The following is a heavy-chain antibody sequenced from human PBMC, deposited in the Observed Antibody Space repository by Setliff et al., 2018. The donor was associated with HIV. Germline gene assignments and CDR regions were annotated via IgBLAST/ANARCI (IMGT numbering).Heavy chain of an antibody. D-gene: IGHD3-10*01. CDR2: ITPIFGTT. J-gene: IGHJ6*03. Sequence: VSCKASGGTFSRNPISWVRQAPGQGLEWMGGITPIFGTTKYAQKFQGRVTTTADESRTTAYLDLNSLRSEDTAVYYCATAGEMATIGYSYYYMGVWGKGTTVTVSS. CDR1: GGTFSRNP. CDR3: ATAGEMATIGYSYYYMGV. V-gene: IGHV1-69*01.